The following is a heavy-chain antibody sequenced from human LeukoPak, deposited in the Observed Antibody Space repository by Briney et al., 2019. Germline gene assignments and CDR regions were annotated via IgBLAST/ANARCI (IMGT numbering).Heavy chain of an antibody. J-gene: IGHJ5*02. D-gene: IGHD1-14*01. CDR2: ISYDGSNK. V-gene: IGHV3-30-3*01. Sequence: GGSLRLSCAASGFTFSSYAMHWVRQAPGKGLEWVAVISYDGSNKYYADSVKGRFTISRDNSKNTLYLQMNSLRAEDTAVYYCARVYTYNWFDPWGQGTLVTVSS. CDR3: ARVYTYNWFDP. CDR1: GFTFSSYA.